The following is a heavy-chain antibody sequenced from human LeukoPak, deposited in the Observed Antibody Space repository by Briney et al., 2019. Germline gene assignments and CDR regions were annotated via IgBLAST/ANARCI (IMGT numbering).Heavy chain of an antibody. CDR3: AKSMVSGSSHWYFDL. Sequence: GGSLRLSCAASGFTFDDYTMHWVRQAPGKGLEWVSLISWDGGSTYYADSVKGRFTISRDNSKNSLHLQMNSLRTEDTASYYCAKSMVSGSSHWYFDLWGRGTLVTASS. CDR1: GFTFDDYT. D-gene: IGHD3-10*01. CDR2: ISWDGGST. J-gene: IGHJ2*01. V-gene: IGHV3-43*01.